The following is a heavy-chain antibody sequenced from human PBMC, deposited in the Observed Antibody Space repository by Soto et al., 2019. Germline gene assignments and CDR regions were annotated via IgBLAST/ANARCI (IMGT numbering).Heavy chain of an antibody. J-gene: IGHJ4*02. D-gene: IGHD6-19*01. CDR3: AKRSSGWYEGSNGY. CDR1: GFTFSSYA. CDR2: ISGSGGST. V-gene: IGHV3-23*01. Sequence: GGSLRLSCAASGFTFSSYAMSWVRQAPGKGLEWVSAISGSGGSTYYADSVKGRFTISRDNSKNTLYLQMNSLRAEDTAVYYCAKRSSGWYEGSNGYWGQGTLVTVSS.